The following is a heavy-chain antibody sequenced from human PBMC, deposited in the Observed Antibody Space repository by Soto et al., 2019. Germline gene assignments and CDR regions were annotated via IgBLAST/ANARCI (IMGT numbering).Heavy chain of an antibody. J-gene: IGHJ4*02. CDR3: ATLGDGY. CDR2: IYNAGST. CDR1: GLTVSRNY. D-gene: IGHD2-8*01. Sequence: EVQLAESGGGLVQPGGYLRLSCAASGLTVSRNYMSWVRQAPGKGLEWVSVIYNAGSTNYADSVKGRFTISRDNSKNTLYLQMNSLRVEDTAVYYCATLGDGYWGQGTLVTVSS. V-gene: IGHV3-66*01.